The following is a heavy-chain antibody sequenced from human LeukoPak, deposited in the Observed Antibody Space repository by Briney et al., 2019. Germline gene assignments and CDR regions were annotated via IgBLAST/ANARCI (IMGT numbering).Heavy chain of an antibody. J-gene: IGHJ5*02. CDR1: GGSISSYY. CDR3: AREGDDYGDDNWFDP. Sequence: SETLSLTCTVSGGSISSYYWSWIREPAGKGLEWIGRIYTSGSTNYNPSLKSRVTMSVDTSKNQFSLKLSSVIAADTAVYYCAREGDDYGDDNWFDPWGQGTLVTVSS. CDR2: IYTSGST. D-gene: IGHD4-17*01. V-gene: IGHV4-4*07.